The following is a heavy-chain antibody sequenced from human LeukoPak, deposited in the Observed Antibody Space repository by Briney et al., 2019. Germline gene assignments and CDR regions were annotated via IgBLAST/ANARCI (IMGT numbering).Heavy chain of an antibody. J-gene: IGHJ4*02. V-gene: IGHV4-61*01. CDR3: ARSRYSSGWYYFDY. Sequence: SETLSLTCTVSGGSVNSRYHYWSWVRQPPGKGLEWIGYIYHSGSTNYNPSLKSRVTILIDTSKNQFSPNLRSVTAADTAMYYCARSRYSSGWYYFDYWGQGTLVTVSS. CDR2: IYHSGST. D-gene: IGHD6-19*01. CDR1: GGSVNSRYHY.